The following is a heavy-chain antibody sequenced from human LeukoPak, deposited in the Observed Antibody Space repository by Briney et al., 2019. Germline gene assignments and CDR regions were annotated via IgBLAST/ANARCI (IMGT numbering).Heavy chain of an antibody. D-gene: IGHD2/OR15-2a*01. CDR3: ARAPFQGYMDV. J-gene: IGHJ6*04. CDR2: IYYSGST. Sequence: ENPFPPRTVSCGSIRNFYLGWVRQPPREGLEWIGYIYYSGSTNYNPSLKSRLSISVDTSKNQFSLKLRSVSDADTAAYYCARAPFQGYMDVWGKGTTVTVSS. V-gene: IGHV4-59*01. CDR1: CGSIRNFY.